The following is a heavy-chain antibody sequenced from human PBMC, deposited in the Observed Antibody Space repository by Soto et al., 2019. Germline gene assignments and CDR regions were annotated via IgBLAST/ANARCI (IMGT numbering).Heavy chain of an antibody. D-gene: IGHD3-9*01. CDR3: ARGRLHYDILTGYYLYYYYGMDV. CDR1: GGSFSGYY. Sequence: SETLSLTCAVYGGSFSGYYWSWIRQPPGKGLEWIGEINHSGSTNYNPSLKSRVTISVDTSKNQFSLKLSSVTAADTAVYYCARGRLHYDILTGYYLYYYYGMDVWGQGTTVTVSS. CDR2: INHSGST. J-gene: IGHJ6*02. V-gene: IGHV4-34*01.